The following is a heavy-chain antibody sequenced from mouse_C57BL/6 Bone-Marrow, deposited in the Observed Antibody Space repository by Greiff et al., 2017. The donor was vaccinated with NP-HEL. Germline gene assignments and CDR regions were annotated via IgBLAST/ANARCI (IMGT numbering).Heavy chain of an antibody. J-gene: IGHJ3*01. V-gene: IGHV1-15*01. D-gene: IGHD2-1*01. CDR1: GYTFTDYE. CDR3: TAYGIAWFAY. CDR2: IDPETGGT. Sequence: VQLQQSGAELMRPGASVTLSCKASGYTFTDYEMHWVKQTPVHGLEWIGAIDPETGGTAYNQKFKGKAILTADKSSSTAYMELRSLTSEDSAVYYCTAYGIAWFAYWGQGTLVTVSA.